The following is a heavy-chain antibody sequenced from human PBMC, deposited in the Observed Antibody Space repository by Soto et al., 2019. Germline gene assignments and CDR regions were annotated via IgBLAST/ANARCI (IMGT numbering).Heavy chain of an antibody. CDR1: GFTFSSYG. CDR3: AKFRMAVAGYDAFDI. D-gene: IGHD6-19*01. V-gene: IGHV3-30*18. J-gene: IGHJ3*02. CDR2: ISYDGSNK. Sequence: VQLVESGGGVVQPGRSLRLSCAASGFTFSSYGMHWVRQAPGKGLEWVAVISYDGSNKYYADSVKGRFTISRDNSKNTLYLQMNSLRAEDTAVYYCAKFRMAVAGYDAFDIWGQGTMVTVSS.